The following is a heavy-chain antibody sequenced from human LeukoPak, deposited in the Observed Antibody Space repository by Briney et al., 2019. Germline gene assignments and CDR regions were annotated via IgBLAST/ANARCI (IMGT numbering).Heavy chain of an antibody. Sequence: SETLSLTCTVSGGSISSSSYYWGWIRQPPGKGLEWIGSIYYSGSTYYNPSLKSRVTISVDTSKNQFSLKLSSVTAADTAVYYCASHVRGSYSELDYWGQGTLVTVSS. CDR1: GGSISSSSYY. V-gene: IGHV4-39*01. J-gene: IGHJ4*02. CDR3: ASHVRGSYSELDY. CDR2: IYYSGST. D-gene: IGHD1-26*01.